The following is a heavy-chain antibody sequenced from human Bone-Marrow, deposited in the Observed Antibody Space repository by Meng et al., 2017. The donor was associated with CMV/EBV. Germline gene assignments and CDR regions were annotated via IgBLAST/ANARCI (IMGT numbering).Heavy chain of an antibody. Sequence: GSLRLSCTVSGGSISSSSYYWGWIRQPPGKGLEWIGSIYYSGSTYYNPSLKSRVTISVDTSKNQFSLKLSSVTAADTAVYYCARGIAGRPGGTPDAFDIWGQGTMVTVSS. J-gene: IGHJ3*02. D-gene: IGHD6-6*01. CDR3: ARGIAGRPGGTPDAFDI. CDR1: GGSISSSSYY. CDR2: IYYSGST. V-gene: IGHV4-39*07.